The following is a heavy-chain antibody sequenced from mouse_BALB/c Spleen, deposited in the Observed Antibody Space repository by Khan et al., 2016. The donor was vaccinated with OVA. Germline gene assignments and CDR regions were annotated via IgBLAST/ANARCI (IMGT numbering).Heavy chain of an antibody. V-gene: IGHV1-87*01. CDR2: IYPGDGDT. Sequence: VQLQESGAELARPGASVQLSCKASGYTFSSYWMQWVKQRPGQGLEWIGAIYPGDGDTRYTQKFKGKATLTADKYSSTAYMQLSSLASEDSAVYDWAIDPTFAYWRRGTLSSISA. CDR3: AIDPTFAY. CDR1: GYTFSSYW. D-gene: IGHD2-10*01. J-gene: IGHJ3*01.